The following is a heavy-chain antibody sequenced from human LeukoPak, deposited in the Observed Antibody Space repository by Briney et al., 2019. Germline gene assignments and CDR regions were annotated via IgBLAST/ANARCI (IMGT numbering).Heavy chain of an antibody. J-gene: IGHJ4*02. CDR2: IYFSGSA. V-gene: IGHV4-39*01. CDR3: ARLNGGGVGSYVAPGPPDYFDY. Sequence: SETLSLTCVVSGDITHYWGWIRQPPGKGLECIGSIYFSGSAYYNPSLRSRVTISLDTSKKQLSLKLNSVTAADTGIYYCARLNGGGVGSYVAPGPPDYFDYWGQGNLVTVST. CDR1: GDITHY. D-gene: IGHD1-26*01.